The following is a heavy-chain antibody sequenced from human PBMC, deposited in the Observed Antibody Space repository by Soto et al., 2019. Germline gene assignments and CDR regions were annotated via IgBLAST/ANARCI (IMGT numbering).Heavy chain of an antibody. J-gene: IGHJ6*01. CDR2: ISYDGSNN. V-gene: IGHV3-30-3*01. Sequence: GGSLRHSCPASAVTFSSYAMHWVRQAPGKGLEWVAVISYDGSNNYYADSVKGRFTISRDNSKNTLYLQMNSLRAEETAVYYCARFYCRFNSGYGFSMDGWGQGTTVTVFS. CDR1: AVTFSSYA. CDR3: ARFYCRFNSGYGFSMDG. D-gene: IGHD5-12*01.